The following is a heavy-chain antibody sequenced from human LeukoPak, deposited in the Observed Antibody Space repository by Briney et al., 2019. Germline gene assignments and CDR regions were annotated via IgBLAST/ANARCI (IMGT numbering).Heavy chain of an antibody. J-gene: IGHJ4*02. Sequence: GGSLRLSCAASGFTFSSYAMHWVRQAPGKGLEWVAVISYDGSNKYYADSVKGRFTIPRDNSKNTLYLQMNSLRAEDTAVYYCARDPVGTAMVYFDYWGQGTLVTVSS. CDR2: ISYDGSNK. CDR3: ARDPVGTAMVYFDY. V-gene: IGHV3-30*04. CDR1: GFTFSSYA. D-gene: IGHD5-18*01.